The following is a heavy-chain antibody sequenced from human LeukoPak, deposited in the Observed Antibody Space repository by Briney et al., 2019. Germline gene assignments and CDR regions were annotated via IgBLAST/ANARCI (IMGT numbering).Heavy chain of an antibody. CDR1: GGSISSSSYY. CDR3: AREQRKKMATIPFDY. CDR2: IYYSGST. D-gene: IGHD5-24*01. Sequence: SETLSLTCTVSGGSISSSSYYWGWIRQPPGKGLEWIGSIYYSGSTYYNPSLKSRVTISVDASKNQFSLKLSSVTAADTAVYYCAREQRKKMATIPFDYWGQGTLVTVSS. J-gene: IGHJ4*02. V-gene: IGHV4-39*07.